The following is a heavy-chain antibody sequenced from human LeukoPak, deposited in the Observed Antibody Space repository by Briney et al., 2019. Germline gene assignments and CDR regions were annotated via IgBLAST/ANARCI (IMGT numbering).Heavy chain of an antibody. D-gene: IGHD6-13*01. CDR3: AKRGEGVSNRWYMNNWFDP. V-gene: IGHV3-48*01. CDR2: ISSSRRTI. J-gene: IGHJ5*02. Sequence: PGGSLRLSCAASGFTFSSYNINWVRQAPGKGLEWVSYISSSRRTISYADSVKGRFTISRDNAKNSLYLQMNSLRAEDTAVYYCAKRGEGVSNRWYMNNWFDPWGQGTRVTVSS. CDR1: GFTFSSYN.